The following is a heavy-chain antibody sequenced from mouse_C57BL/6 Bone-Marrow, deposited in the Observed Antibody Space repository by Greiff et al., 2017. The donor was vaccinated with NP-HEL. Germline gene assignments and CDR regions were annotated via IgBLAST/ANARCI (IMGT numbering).Heavy chain of an antibody. V-gene: IGHV5-9*01. CDR2: ISGGGGNT. Sequence: EVKVVESGGGLVKPGGSLKLSCAASGFTFSSYTMSWVRQTPEKRLEWVATISGGGGNTYYPDSVKGRFTISRDNAKNTLYLQMSSLRSEDTALYYCARPLLLRPHWYFDVWGTGTTVTVSS. J-gene: IGHJ1*03. CDR1: GFTFSSYT. D-gene: IGHD1-1*01. CDR3: ARPLLLRPHWYFDV.